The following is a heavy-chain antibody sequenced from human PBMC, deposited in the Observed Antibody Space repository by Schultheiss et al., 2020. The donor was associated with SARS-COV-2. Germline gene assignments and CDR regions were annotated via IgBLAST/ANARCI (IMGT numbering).Heavy chain of an antibody. CDR2: IYYSGST. D-gene: IGHD6-6*01. CDR3: ARDGFDEYSSSSCMDV. J-gene: IGHJ6*02. CDR1: GGSISSYY. V-gene: IGHV4-59*01. Sequence: SETLSLTCTVSGGSISSYYWSWIRQPPGKGLEWIGYIYYSGSTNYNPSLKSRVTISVDTSKNQFSLKLSSVTAADTAVYYCARDGFDEYSSSSCMDVWGQGTTVTVSS.